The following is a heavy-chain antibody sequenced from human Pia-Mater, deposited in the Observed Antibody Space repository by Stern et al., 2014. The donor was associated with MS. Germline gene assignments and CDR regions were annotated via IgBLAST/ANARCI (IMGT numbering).Heavy chain of an antibody. CDR3: ARHQGGVAAN. D-gene: IGHD6-13*01. V-gene: IGHV1-69*01. Sequence: QVQLGQAGAEVKNPESSVKVSCKASGSSFSSFDISWVRQAPGQRLEWMGENSPMFGVANNAQNLQGLVTCTEEESPRQATMEISSLRSEDTAVYYCARHQGGVAANWGQGTLVTVSS. J-gene: IGHJ4*02. CDR1: GSSFSSFD. CDR2: NSPMFGVA.